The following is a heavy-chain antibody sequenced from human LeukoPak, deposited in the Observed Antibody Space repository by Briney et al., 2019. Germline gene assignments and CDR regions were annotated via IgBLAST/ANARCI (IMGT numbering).Heavy chain of an antibody. CDR2: IIPIFGIA. J-gene: IGHJ5*02. V-gene: IGHV1-69*04. CDR3: AREAPHYGDLNWFDP. CDR1: GGTFSSYA. D-gene: IGHD4-17*01. Sequence: SVKVSCKASGGTFSSYAISRVRQAPGQGLEWMGRIIPIFGIANYAQKFQGRVTITADKSTSTAYMELSSLRSEDTAVYYCAREAPHYGDLNWFDPWGQGTLVTVSS.